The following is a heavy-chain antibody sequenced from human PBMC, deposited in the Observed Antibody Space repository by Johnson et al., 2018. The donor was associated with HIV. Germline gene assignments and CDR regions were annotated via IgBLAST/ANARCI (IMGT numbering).Heavy chain of an antibody. CDR3: AREIVWATTHDAFDI. CDR1: GFTFSSYG. CDR2: IWYDGSNK. J-gene: IGHJ3*02. V-gene: IGHV3-33*01. Sequence: QVQLVESGGGVVQPGRSLRLSCAASGFTFSSYGMHWVRQAPGKGLEWVAVIWYDGSNKYYADSVKGRFTSSRDNSKNTLYLQMNSLRAEDTAVYYCAREIVWATTHDAFDIWGQGTMVTVSS. D-gene: IGHD1-14*01.